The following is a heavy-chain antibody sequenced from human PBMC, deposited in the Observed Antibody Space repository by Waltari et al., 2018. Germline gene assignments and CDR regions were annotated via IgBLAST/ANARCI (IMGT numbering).Heavy chain of an antibody. D-gene: IGHD6-13*01. Sequence: SVKGRFTISRDNAKNSLYLQMNSLRAEDTAVYYCARDSMGKYSSSWYLDYWGQGTLVTVSS. CDR3: ARDSMGKYSSSWYLDY. J-gene: IGHJ4*02. V-gene: IGHV3-21*01.